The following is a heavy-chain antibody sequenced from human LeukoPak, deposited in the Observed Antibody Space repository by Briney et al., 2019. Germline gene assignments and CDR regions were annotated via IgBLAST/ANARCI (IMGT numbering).Heavy chain of an antibody. CDR1: GGSISSYY. J-gene: IGHJ4*02. D-gene: IGHD6-13*01. CDR2: IYYSGST. Sequence: PSETLSLTCTVSGGSISSYYWSWIRQPPGKGLEWIGYIYYSGSTNYNPSLKSRVTISVDTSKNQFSLKLNSVTAADTAVYYCARGGFRAAAGTALWYWGQGTLVTVSS. V-gene: IGHV4-59*12. CDR3: ARGGFRAAAGTALWY.